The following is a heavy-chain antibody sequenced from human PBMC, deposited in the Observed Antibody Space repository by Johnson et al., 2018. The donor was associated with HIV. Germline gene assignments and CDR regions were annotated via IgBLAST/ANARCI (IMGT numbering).Heavy chain of an antibody. J-gene: IGHJ3*02. V-gene: IGHV3-23*04. CDR1: GFTFSSYA. D-gene: IGHD3-22*01. Sequence: EQLVESGGGLVQPGGSLRLSCAASGFTFSSYAMSWVRQAPGKGLEWVSAISGSGGSTYYADSVKGRFTISRDNSKNTLYLQMNSLRAEDTAVYYWAKDPYDSSGYRRDAFDIWGQGTMVTVSS. CDR2: ISGSGGST. CDR3: AKDPYDSSGYRRDAFDI.